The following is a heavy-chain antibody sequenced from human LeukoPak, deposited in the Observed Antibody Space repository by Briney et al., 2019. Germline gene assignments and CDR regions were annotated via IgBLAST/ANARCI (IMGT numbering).Heavy chain of an antibody. CDR1: GLTFSNYW. V-gene: IGHV3-7*04. CDR2: IDQYGRAK. CDR3: ARADSYGSILDY. D-gene: IGHD5-18*01. Sequence: PGGSLRLSCAASGLTFSNYWMSWVRQAPGEGLEWVASIDQYGRAKYYVDSVRGRFTFSRDNTKNSLHLQMNSLRAEDTAVYYCARADSYGSILDYWGQGTRVIDSS. J-gene: IGHJ4*02.